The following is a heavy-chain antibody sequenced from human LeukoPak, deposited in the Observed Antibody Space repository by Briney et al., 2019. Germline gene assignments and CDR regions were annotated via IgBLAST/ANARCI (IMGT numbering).Heavy chain of an antibody. V-gene: IGHV3-21*01. CDR2: ISSSSSYI. Sequence: GGSLRLSCAASGFTFSSYSMNWVRQAPGKGLEWVSSISSSSSYIYYADSVKGRFTISRDNAKNSLYLQMNSPRAEDTAVYYCARDLIPSGRLTPMDVWGKGTTVTISS. CDR3: ARDLIPSGRLTPMDV. J-gene: IGHJ6*03. CDR1: GFTFSSYS. D-gene: IGHD1-14*01.